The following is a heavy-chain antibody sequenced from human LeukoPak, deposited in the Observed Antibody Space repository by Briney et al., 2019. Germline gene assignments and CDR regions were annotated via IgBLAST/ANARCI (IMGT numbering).Heavy chain of an antibody. V-gene: IGHV3-33*01. Sequence: RRSLRLSCTASGFSFSPYGMHWVRQAPGTGLEWVALIWYDGSHKYYADSVKGRFTISRDNSKNTLYLQMNSLRAEDTAVYYCARDVRYYDSSGYYWFDPWGQGTLVTVSS. CDR2: IWYDGSHK. CDR3: ARDVRYYDSSGYYWFDP. D-gene: IGHD3-22*01. J-gene: IGHJ5*02. CDR1: GFSFSPYG.